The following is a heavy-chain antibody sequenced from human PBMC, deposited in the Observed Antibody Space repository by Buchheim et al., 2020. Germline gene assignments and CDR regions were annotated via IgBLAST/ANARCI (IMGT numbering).Heavy chain of an antibody. D-gene: IGHD6-13*01. CDR1: GGTFSSYT. CDR2: IIPILGIA. V-gene: IGHV1-69*02. CDR3: ARGISLGIAAAGTNWFDP. J-gene: IGHJ5*02. Sequence: QVQLVQSGAEVKKPGSSVKVSCKASGGTFSSYTISWVRQAPGQGLEWMGRIIPILGIANYAQKFQGRVTITADKSTSTAYMELSSLRSEDTAVYYCARGISLGIAAAGTNWFDPWGQGTL.